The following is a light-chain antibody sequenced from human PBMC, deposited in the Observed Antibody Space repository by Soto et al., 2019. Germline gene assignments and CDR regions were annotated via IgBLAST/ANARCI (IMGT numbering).Light chain of an antibody. CDR1: QTISSW. CDR2: KAS. Sequence: DLQRTQSPSTQSGSVGDRVTITGRASQTISSWLAWYQQKPGKAPKLLIYKASTLKSGVPSRFSGSGSGTEFTLTISSLQPDDFATYYCQHYNSYSEAFGQGTKVDIK. V-gene: IGKV1-5*03. J-gene: IGKJ1*01. CDR3: QHYNSYSEA.